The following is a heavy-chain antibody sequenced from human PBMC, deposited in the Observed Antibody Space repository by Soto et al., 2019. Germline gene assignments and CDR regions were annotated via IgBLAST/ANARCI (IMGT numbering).Heavy chain of an antibody. V-gene: IGHV3-30*03. CDR3: SRGTYYPQSSGLHADY. J-gene: IGHJ4*02. CDR1: GFTFNAYA. CDR2: ISSDGHHQ. D-gene: IGHD3-22*01. Sequence: GGSLRLSCATSGFTFNAYAMYWVRQAPGQGLEWVAMISSDGHHQFYVDNLRGRFTVSRDNSKNTLFLQMNSLRPEDTAVYYCSRGTYYPQSSGLHADYWGPGTVVTVSS.